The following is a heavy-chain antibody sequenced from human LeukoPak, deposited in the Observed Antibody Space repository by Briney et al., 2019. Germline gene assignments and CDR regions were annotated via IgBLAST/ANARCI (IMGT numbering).Heavy chain of an antibody. CDR1: GFIFSYYG. Sequence: PGGSLRPPCAVSGFIFSYYGIHWVRQAPGKGLEWGAFIGYDGSNKYYADSVKGRFTVSRYNSKNTLYLEMNSLRGEDTAVYYCVKRISFYLDYWGQGTLVTVSS. D-gene: IGHD2-15*01. CDR2: IGYDGSNK. V-gene: IGHV3-30*02. CDR3: VKRISFYLDY. J-gene: IGHJ4*02.